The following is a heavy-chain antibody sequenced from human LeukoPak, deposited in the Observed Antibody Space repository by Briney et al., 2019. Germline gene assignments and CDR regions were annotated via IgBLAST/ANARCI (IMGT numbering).Heavy chain of an antibody. CDR2: IYYGGST. D-gene: IGHD3-10*01. Sequence: SETLSLTCTVSGGSISSSSYYWGWIRRPPGKGLEWIGNIYYGGSTYYNPSLKSRVTISVDTSKNQFSLKLSSVTAADTAVYYCARGYYGSGSFFDYWGQGTLVTVSS. J-gene: IGHJ4*02. CDR1: GGSISSSSYY. V-gene: IGHV4-39*07. CDR3: ARGYYGSGSFFDY.